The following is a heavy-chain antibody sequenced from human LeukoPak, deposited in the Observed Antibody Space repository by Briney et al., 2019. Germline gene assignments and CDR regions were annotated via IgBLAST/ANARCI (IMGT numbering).Heavy chain of an antibody. V-gene: IGHV3-23*01. D-gene: IGHD3-22*01. Sequence: QPGGPLRLSCAPSGFTSGMYAMSWVRHAPGKGLEWVSTINDSGCSTYYADSVKGRCTLSRDNSYNTLYLQINSLRADSTGCESCAKSAVSDSSGYYFDSWGQGTLVTVSS. CDR1: GFTSGMYA. CDR3: AKSAVSDSSGYYFDS. CDR2: INDSGCST. J-gene: IGHJ4*02.